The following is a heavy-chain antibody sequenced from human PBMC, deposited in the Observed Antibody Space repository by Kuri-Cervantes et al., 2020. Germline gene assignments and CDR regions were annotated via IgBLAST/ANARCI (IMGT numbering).Heavy chain of an antibody. J-gene: IGHJ5*02. CDR2: ISWNSGSI. CDR1: GVTFDDYA. V-gene: IGHV3-9*01. CDR3: ERDDDPVIVVVPADYNWFDP. Sequence: GGSLRLSCAVSGVTFDDYAMHWVRQAPGKGLEWVLGISWNSGSIGYAYSVKGRFTISTDKAKNSLYLQMNSLRAEDTAVYYCERDDDPVIVVVPADYNWFDPWGQGTLVTVSS. D-gene: IGHD2-2*01.